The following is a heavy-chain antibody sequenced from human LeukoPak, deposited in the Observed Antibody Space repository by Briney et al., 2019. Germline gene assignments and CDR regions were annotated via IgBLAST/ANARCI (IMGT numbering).Heavy chain of an antibody. CDR3: ARTIEMATLWGAFDI. CDR1: GDSVSSNSAA. D-gene: IGHD5-24*01. V-gene: IGHV6-1*01. Sequence: SQTLSLTCAISGDSVSSNSAAWNWIRQSPSRGLEWLGRTYYRSKWYNDYAVSVKSRITINPDTSKNQFSLQLSSVTAADTAVYYCARTIEMATLWGAFDIWGQGTMVTVSS. CDR2: TYYRSKWYN. J-gene: IGHJ3*02.